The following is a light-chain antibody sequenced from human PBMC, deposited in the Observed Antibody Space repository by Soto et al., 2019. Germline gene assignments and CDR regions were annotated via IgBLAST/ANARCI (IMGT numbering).Light chain of an antibody. CDR3: QQYGTSPIT. CDR1: QSVFSSL. Sequence: EIVLTQSPGTLSLSPGERATLSCRASQSVFSSLAWYQQKPGQAPRLLIYGASNRATGIPERFSGSGSGTDFTLTISSLEPEDFAVYYCQQYGTSPITFGQGTRREIK. CDR2: GAS. J-gene: IGKJ5*01. V-gene: IGKV3-20*01.